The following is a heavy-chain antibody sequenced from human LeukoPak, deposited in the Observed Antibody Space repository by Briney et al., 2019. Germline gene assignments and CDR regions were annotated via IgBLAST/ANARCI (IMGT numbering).Heavy chain of an antibody. V-gene: IGHV1-2*02. D-gene: IGHD1-26*01. CDR3: ARARGRTRGSYYAGY. Sequence: GASVKVSCKASGYTFTGYYMHWVRQAPGQRLEWMGWINPNSGGTTYAQKFQGRVTMTRDTSISTAYMELSRLRSDDTAVYYCARARGRTRGSYYAGYWGQGTLVTVSS. J-gene: IGHJ4*02. CDR1: GYTFTGYY. CDR2: INPNSGGT.